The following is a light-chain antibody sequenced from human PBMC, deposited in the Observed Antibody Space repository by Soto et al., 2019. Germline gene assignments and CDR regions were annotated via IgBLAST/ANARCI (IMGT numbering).Light chain of an antibody. CDR3: SSYTSSSTYV. J-gene: IGLJ1*01. V-gene: IGLV2-14*01. CDR2: EVS. Sequence: SVLTQPASVSGSPGQSITISCTGTSSDVGTYNFVSWYQQHPGEAPKLMIYEVSYRPSGVSDRFSGSKSDNTASLSISGLQAEDEADYYCSSYTSSSTYVFGTGTKVTV. CDR1: SSDVGTYNF.